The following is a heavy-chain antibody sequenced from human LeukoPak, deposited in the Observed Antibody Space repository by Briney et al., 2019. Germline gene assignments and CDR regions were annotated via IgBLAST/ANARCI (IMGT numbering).Heavy chain of an antibody. Sequence: GGSLRLSCAASGFTFSSYWMHWVRQAPGKGLVWVSYINSDGSGTFYVDSVKGRFTISRDNAKNTLYLEMNSLRAEDTVVYYCARALPRSPWDDWGQGILVTVSS. CDR2: INSDGSGT. J-gene: IGHJ4*02. CDR1: GFTFSSYW. V-gene: IGHV3-74*01. CDR3: ARALPRSPWDD.